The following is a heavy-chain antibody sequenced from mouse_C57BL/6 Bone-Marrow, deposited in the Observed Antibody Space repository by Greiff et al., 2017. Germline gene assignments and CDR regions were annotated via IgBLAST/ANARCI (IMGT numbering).Heavy chain of an antibody. CDR2: INPGSGGT. V-gene: IGHV1-54*01. CDR1: GYAFTNYL. CDR3: AREEYYGSSYWYFDV. J-gene: IGHJ1*03. Sequence: VQLQQSGAELVRPGTSVKVSCKASGYAFTNYLIEGVKQRPGQGLEWIGVINPGSGGTNYNEKFKGKATLTADKSSSTAYMQLSSLTSEDSAVYFCAREEYYGSSYWYFDVWGTGTTVTVSS. D-gene: IGHD1-1*01.